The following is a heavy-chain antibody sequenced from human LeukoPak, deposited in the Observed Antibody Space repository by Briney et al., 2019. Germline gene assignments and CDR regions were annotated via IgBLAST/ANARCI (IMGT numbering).Heavy chain of an antibody. V-gene: IGHV4-34*01. Sequence: SETLSLTCAVYGGSFSGYYWSWIRQPPGKGLEWIGEINHSGSTNYNPSLKSRVTISVDTSKNQFSLKLSSVTAADTAVYYCARDLGGPNWGLSTYDYWGQGALVTVSS. CDR1: GGSFSGYY. J-gene: IGHJ4*02. D-gene: IGHD7-27*01. CDR2: INHSGST. CDR3: ARDLGGPNWGLSTYDY.